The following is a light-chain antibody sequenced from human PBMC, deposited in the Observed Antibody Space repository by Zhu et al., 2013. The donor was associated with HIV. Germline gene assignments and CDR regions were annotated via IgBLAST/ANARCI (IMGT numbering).Light chain of an antibody. CDR1: QNINRN. J-gene: IGKJ4*01. Sequence: DIQMTQSPSSLAASIGDRVTISCRASQNINRNLNWYQQKAGKAPSLLIYGASNLQSGVPSRFSGSGSGTDFSLTISSLQPEDFATYFCQQSYNTPRTFGGGTKMEIK. CDR2: GAS. V-gene: IGKV1-39*01. CDR3: QQSYNTPRT.